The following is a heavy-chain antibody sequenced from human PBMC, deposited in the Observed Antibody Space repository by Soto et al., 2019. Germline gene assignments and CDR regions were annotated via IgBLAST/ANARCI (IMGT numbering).Heavy chain of an antibody. CDR1: GFTFDDYA. V-gene: IGHV3-9*01. CDR3: AKAHPDYNWNYLGYWFDS. CDR2: ISWNSGSI. J-gene: IGHJ5*01. Sequence: GGSLRLSCAASGFTFDDYAMHWVRQAPGKGLEWVSGISWNSGSIGYADSVKGRFTISRDNAKNSLYLQMNSLRAEDTALYYCAKAHPDYNWNYLGYWFDSWGQGTLVTVSS. D-gene: IGHD1-7*01.